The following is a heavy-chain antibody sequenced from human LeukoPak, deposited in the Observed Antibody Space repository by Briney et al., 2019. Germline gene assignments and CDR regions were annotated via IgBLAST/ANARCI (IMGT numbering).Heavy chain of an antibody. V-gene: IGHV3-23*01. CDR2: ISGSGGST. CDR3: AKDPSVGFYDFWGGSYAGCDP. Sequence: GGSLRLSCAASGFTFSSYAMSWVRQAPGKGLEWVSAISGSGGSTYYADPVKGRFTISRDNSKNTLYLQMNSLRAEDTAVYYCAKDPSVGFYDFWGGSYAGCDPWGEGTVVTVSS. J-gene: IGHJ5*02. D-gene: IGHD3-3*01. CDR1: GFTFSSYA.